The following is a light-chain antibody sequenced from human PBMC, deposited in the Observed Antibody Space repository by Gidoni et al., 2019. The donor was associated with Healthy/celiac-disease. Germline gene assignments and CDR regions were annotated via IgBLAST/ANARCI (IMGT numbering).Light chain of an antibody. CDR1: QSVSSN. CDR2: GAS. V-gene: IGKV3D-15*01. J-gene: IGKJ2*01. CDR3: QQYNNWPPLYT. Sequence: IVMTQSPATLSVSPGERATLSCRPSQSVSSNLAWYQQKPGQAPRLLIYGASTRATGIPARFSGSGSGTEFTLTIGSLQSEDFSVYYCQQYNNWPPLYTFGQGTKLEIK.